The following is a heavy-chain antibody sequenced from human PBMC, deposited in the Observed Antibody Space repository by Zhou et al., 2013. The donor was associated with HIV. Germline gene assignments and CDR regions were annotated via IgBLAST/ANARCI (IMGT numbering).Heavy chain of an antibody. V-gene: IGHV1-69*05. D-gene: IGHD4-4*01. CDR1: GGTFSRNG. CDR3: ARERDSNYRYWYFDL. J-gene: IGHJ2*01. Sequence: QVQLVQSGAEVKKPGSSVKVSCKASGGTFSRNGISWVRQAPGQGLEWMGGIIPIFGTGNYAQKFQGRVTITSDESTSTAYMELTSLRSEDTAVYYCARERDSNYRYWYFDLWGPGTVVTVAS. CDR2: IIPIFGTG.